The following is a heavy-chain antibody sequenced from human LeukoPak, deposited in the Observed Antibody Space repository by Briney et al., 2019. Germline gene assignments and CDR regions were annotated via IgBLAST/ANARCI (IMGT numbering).Heavy chain of an antibody. V-gene: IGHV4-59*01. D-gene: IGHD1-26*01. Sequence: SETLSLTCTVSGASISSYYWSWIRQPPGKGLEWIGCIYYSGSTNYNPSLKCRVTISVDTSKNQFSLKLSSVTAADTAVYYCARHSGRDWGQGTLVTVSS. J-gene: IGHJ4*02. CDR1: GASISSYY. CDR2: IYYSGST. CDR3: ARHSGRD.